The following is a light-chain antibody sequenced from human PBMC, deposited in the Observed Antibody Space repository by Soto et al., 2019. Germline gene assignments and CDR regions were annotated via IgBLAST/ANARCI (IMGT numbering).Light chain of an antibody. J-gene: IGKJ1*01. Sequence: EIVMTQSPATLSVSPGERATLSCRASQSVSIDLAWYQQTPGQAPRLLIHRASFRATRIPARFSGSGSGTDFTLTINSLEPEDFALYYCQQRYNWPPTFGQGTKVDIK. CDR3: QQRYNWPPT. V-gene: IGKV3-11*01. CDR2: RAS. CDR1: QSVSID.